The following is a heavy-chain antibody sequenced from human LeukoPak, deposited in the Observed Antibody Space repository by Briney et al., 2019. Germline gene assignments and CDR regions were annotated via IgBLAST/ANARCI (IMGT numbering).Heavy chain of an antibody. CDR3: ARYGSGSTWFDP. CDR1: GGSISSYY. CDR2: IYYSGST. Sequence: SETLSLTCTVSGGSISSYYWSWIRQPPGKGLEWIGSIYYSGSTYYNPSLKSRVTISVDTSKNQFSLNLTSVTAADTAVYYCARYGSGSTWFDPWGQGTLVTVSS. D-gene: IGHD3-10*01. J-gene: IGHJ5*02. V-gene: IGHV4-59*05.